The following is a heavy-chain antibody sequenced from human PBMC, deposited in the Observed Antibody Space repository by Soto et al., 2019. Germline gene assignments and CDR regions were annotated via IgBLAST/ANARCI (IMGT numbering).Heavy chain of an antibody. D-gene: IGHD3-22*01. CDR3: AGLFPYVSSGYHLNY. V-gene: IGHV4-59*08. CDR2: MHYTGFS. Sequence: SETLSLTCSFSGDSVTSHYLTWIRQSPEKGLEWIGYMHYTGFSHYNPSLRSRLTISVDTSKNQFTLQLKSVTAADTAVYYCAGLFPYVSSGYHLNYLGQGTLVTVSS. J-gene: IGHJ4*02. CDR1: GDSVTSHY.